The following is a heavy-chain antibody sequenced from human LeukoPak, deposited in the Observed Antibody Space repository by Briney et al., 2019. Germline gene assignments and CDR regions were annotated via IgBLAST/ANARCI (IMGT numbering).Heavy chain of an antibody. V-gene: IGHV4-59*01. CDR2: IYYSGST. D-gene: IGHD6-13*01. J-gene: IGHJ4*02. CDR1: DGSISSYY. Sequence: SETLSLTCTVSDGSISSYYWSWIRQPPGKGLEWIGYIYYSGSTNYNPSLKSRVTISVDTSKNQFSLKLSSVTAADTAVYYCARALGGYSSSWYWDYWGQGTLVTVSS. CDR3: ARALGGYSSSWYWDY.